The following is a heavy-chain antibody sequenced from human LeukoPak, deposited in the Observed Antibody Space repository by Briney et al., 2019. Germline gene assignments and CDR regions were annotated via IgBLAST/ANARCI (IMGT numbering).Heavy chain of an antibody. V-gene: IGHV4-39*01. D-gene: IGHD2-21*02. CDR1: GGSIRSSSYY. Sequence: SETLSLTCTVSGGSIRSSSYYWDWIRQPPGKGLEWIGCIYYRGRSYSNPSLKGQVTISEDTSKNQSSLKHSSVPAADTAVYYCARHDLVVTATILDYWGQGTLVTVS. CDR2: IYYRGRS. J-gene: IGHJ4*02. CDR3: ARHDLVVTATILDY.